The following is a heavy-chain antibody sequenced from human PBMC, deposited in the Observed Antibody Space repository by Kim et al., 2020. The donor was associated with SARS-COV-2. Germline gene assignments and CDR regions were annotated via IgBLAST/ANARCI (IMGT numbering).Heavy chain of an antibody. Sequence: GESLKISCKGSGYTFTNYWIGWVRQMPGKGLEWMGIIYPGDSDTRYSPSFQGQVSISVDKSISTAYLQWSSLKASDTAMYYCAKKGVASGSSLIYNWFDPWGQGTLVTVSS. CDR1: GYTFTNYW. CDR3: AKKGVASGSSLIYNWFDP. CDR2: IYPGDSDT. D-gene: IGHD3-10*01. J-gene: IGHJ5*02. V-gene: IGHV5-51*01.